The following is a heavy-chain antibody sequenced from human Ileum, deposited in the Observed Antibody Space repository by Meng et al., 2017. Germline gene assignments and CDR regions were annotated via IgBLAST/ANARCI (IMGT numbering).Heavy chain of an antibody. V-gene: IGHV4-61*01. CDR1: GGSVSSASYY. Sequence: QVQPEGSGPGLGRPSETLSLTCNVSGGSVSSASYYWSWIRQPPGKGLEWIGLIHYSGSRNYNPSLKSRVTMSVDTSKNQVSLRLTSVTAADTAVYYCARFYGSGTFEVHDYWGQGTLVTVSS. D-gene: IGHD3-10*01. J-gene: IGHJ4*02. CDR3: ARFYGSGTFEVHDY. CDR2: IHYSGSR.